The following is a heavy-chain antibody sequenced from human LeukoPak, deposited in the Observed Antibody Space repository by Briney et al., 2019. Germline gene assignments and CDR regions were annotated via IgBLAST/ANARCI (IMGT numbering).Heavy chain of an antibody. J-gene: IGHJ4*02. Sequence: PPETLCLTCTVSGGSISSSSYYWGWIRQPPGKGLEWIGSIYYSGSTYYNPSLKSRVTISVDTSKNQFSLKLSSVTAADTAVYYCARVNTAMPGWGQGTLATVSS. D-gene: IGHD5-18*01. CDR2: IYYSGST. CDR1: GGSISSSSYY. V-gene: IGHV4-39*01. CDR3: ARVNTAMPG.